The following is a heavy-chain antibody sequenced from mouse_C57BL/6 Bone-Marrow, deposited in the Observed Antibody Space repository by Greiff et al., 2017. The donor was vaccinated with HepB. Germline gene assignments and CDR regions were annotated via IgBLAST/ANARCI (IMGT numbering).Heavy chain of an antibody. CDR2: INPDSSTI. J-gene: IGHJ3*01. Sequence: AGGGVDFSRYWMSWVRRAPGKGLEWIGEINPDSSTINYAPSLKDKFIISRDNAKNTLYLQMSKVRSEDTALYYCARLNWTGFAYWGQGTLVTVSA. D-gene: IGHD4-1*01. CDR3: ARLNWTGFAY. CDR1: GVDFSRYW. V-gene: IGHV4-1*01.